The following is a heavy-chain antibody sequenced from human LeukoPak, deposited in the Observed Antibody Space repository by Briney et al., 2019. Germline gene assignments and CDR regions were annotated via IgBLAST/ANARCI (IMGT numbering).Heavy chain of an antibody. CDR1: GFTFSSYW. J-gene: IGHJ4*02. Sequence: GGSLRLSCAASGFTFSSYWMSWVRQAPGKGLEWVANIKQDGSEKYYVDSVKGRFTISRDNAKNSLYLQMNSLRAEDTAVYYCARGGWEVATALYYFDYWGQGTLVTVSS. V-gene: IGHV3-7*01. D-gene: IGHD5-12*01. CDR3: ARGGWEVATALYYFDY. CDR2: IKQDGSEK.